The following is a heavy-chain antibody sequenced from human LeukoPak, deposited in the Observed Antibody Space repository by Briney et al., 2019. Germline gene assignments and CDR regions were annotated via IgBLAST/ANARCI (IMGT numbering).Heavy chain of an antibody. CDR3: SRVPSSILALDY. CDR1: PHSLTIFG. Sequence: ASVKVSCKTSPHSLTIFGINWVRQAPGQGLEWMGWISPYNGNTKYAQKFQGRVTMTTDTSTRTTYMELRSLRSDDTAVYYCSRVPSSILALDYWGQGTLVTVSS. J-gene: IGHJ4*02. CDR2: ISPYNGNT. V-gene: IGHV1-18*01. D-gene: IGHD2-2*01.